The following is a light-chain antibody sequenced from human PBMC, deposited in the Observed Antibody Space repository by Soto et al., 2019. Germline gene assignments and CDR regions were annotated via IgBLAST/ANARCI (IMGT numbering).Light chain of an antibody. CDR2: GAF. J-gene: IGKJ1*01. V-gene: IGKV3-15*01. Sequence: EIVMTQSPVTLSLSPGERVTPSCRASQSVSSNLAWYQQKPGQAPSLLIYGAFTRATGIPARFSGTGSGTEFTLTISSLQSEDFALYYCQQYNDWPLTFGQGTKVDI. CDR1: QSVSSN. CDR3: QQYNDWPLT.